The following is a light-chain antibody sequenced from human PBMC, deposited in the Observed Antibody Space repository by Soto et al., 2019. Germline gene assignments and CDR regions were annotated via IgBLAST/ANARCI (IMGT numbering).Light chain of an antibody. CDR2: LTS. CDR1: QSLLHSNGSTY. V-gene: IGKV2-28*01. CDR3: MQTLQAPQLT. Sequence: IVMTQSPLSLPVTPGEPASISCRSSQSLLHSNGSTYLDWYLQKPGQSPQLLIYLTSSRASGVPDRFSGSGSGTDFTLKISRVEAEDVGVYYCMQTLQAPQLTFGGGTKVEIK. J-gene: IGKJ4*01.